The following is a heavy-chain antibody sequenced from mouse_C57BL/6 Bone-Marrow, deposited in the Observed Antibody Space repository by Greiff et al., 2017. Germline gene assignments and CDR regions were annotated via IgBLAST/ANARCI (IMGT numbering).Heavy chain of an antibody. CDR3: ARSSPLYGSLAY. CDR2: IDPSDSFT. V-gene: IGHV1-69*01. CDR1: GYTFTSYW. D-gene: IGHD2-2*01. Sequence: QVQLQQPGAELVMPGASVKLSCKASGYTFTSYWMHWVKQRPGQGLEWIGEIDPSDSFTNYNQKFKGKSTLTVDKSSSPAYMQLSSLTSVVSAVYDRARSSPLYGSLAYWGQGTLVTGSA. J-gene: IGHJ3*01.